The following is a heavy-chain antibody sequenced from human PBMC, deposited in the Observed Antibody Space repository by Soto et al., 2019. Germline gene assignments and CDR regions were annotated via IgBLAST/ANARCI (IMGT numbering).Heavy chain of an antibody. Sequence: GGSLRLSCAASGFTFSSYSRNWVRQAPGKGLEWVSSISSSSSYIYYADSVKGRFTISSDNAKNSLYLQMNSLRAEDTAVYYCATKGDSGYDDDFDYWGQGTLVTVSS. V-gene: IGHV3-21*01. CDR1: GFTFSSYS. D-gene: IGHD5-12*01. CDR3: ATKGDSGYDDDFDY. CDR2: ISSSSSYI. J-gene: IGHJ4*02.